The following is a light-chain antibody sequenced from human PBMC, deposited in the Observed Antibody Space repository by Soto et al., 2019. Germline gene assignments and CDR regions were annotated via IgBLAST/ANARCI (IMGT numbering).Light chain of an antibody. CDR2: GVT. J-gene: IGLJ2*01. V-gene: IGLV2-14*01. Sequence: QSALTQPASVSGSPRQSITISCTGTSSDVGGYNYVSWYQQHPGKAPKLMIYGVTNRPSGVSNRFSGSKSGNTASLTISGLQAEDEADYYCSSYTSSTTLSVVFGGGTKVTVL. CDR3: SSYTSSTTLSVV. CDR1: SSDVGGYNY.